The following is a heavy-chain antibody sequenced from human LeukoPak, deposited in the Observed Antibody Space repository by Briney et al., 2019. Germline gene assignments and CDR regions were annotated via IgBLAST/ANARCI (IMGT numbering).Heavy chain of an antibody. CDR2: IYYSGSI. CDR3: LMDAFDI. J-gene: IGHJ3*02. Sequence: SETLSLTCIVSGGSISSYYWSWIRQPPGKGLEWIGYIYYSGSINYNPSLWSRVTISVDTSKNQFSLKLSSVTAADTAVYYCLMDAFDIWGQGTMVTVSS. CDR1: GGSISSYY. V-gene: IGHV4-59*12.